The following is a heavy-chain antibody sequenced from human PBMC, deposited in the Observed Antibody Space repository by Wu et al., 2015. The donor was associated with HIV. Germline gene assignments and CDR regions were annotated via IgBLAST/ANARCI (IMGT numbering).Heavy chain of an antibody. J-gene: IGHJ6*03. D-gene: IGHD3-16*01. Sequence: QVQLVQSGAEVKKPGASVKVSCKASGGTFSSYAISWVRQAPGQGLEWMGGIIPIFGTANYAQKFQGRVTITADESTSTAYMQLTGLRSEDTAVYYCACWGSDYYYYYMDLWGKGTTVTVSS. CDR3: ACWGSDYYYYYMDL. CDR1: GGTFSSYA. CDR2: IIPIFGTA. V-gene: IGHV1-69*01.